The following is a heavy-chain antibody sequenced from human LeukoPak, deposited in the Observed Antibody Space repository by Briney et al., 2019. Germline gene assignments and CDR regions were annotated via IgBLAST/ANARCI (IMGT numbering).Heavy chain of an antibody. D-gene: IGHD5-24*01. Sequence: SETLSLTCTVSGGSISSGSYYWSWIRQPAGKGLEWIGRIYTSGSTNYNPSLKSRVTISVDMSKNQVSLKLSSVTAADTAVYYCARNREEMGANWFDPWGQGTLVTVSS. V-gene: IGHV4-61*02. CDR3: ARNREEMGANWFDP. CDR2: IYTSGST. CDR1: GGSISSGSYY. J-gene: IGHJ5*02.